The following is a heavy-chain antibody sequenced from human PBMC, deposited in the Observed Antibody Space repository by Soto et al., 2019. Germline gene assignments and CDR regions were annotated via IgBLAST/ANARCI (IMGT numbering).Heavy chain of an antibody. CDR3: ARGLGTNGLDV. CDR2: ISTYNGNT. V-gene: IGHV1-18*04. D-gene: IGHD7-27*01. Sequence: QVQLLQSGAEVKKPGASVKVSCKASGYRFTTYGITWVRLAPGQGLEWLGGISTYNGNTDYAQNLQDRVTMTTETSTSTAYMEVTSLTSDDTAVYYCARGLGTNGLDVWGQGNTVTVSS. J-gene: IGHJ6*02. CDR1: GYRFTTYG.